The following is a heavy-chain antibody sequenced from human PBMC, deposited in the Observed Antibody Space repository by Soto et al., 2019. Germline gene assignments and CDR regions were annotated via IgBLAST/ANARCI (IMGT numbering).Heavy chain of an antibody. D-gene: IGHD3-10*01. Sequence: GGSLRLSCAASGFTFSSYGMHWVRQAPGKGLEWVSAISGSGGSTYYADSVKGRFTISRDNSKNTLYLQMNSLRAEDTAVYYCAKDLSRWFGDYWGQGTLVTVSS. J-gene: IGHJ4*02. V-gene: IGHV3-23*01. CDR2: ISGSGGST. CDR1: GFTFSSYG. CDR3: AKDLSRWFGDY.